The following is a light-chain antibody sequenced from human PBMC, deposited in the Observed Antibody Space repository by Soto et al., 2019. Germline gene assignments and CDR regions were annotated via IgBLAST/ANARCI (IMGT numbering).Light chain of an antibody. Sequence: DIHMTQSPSSLFASVGDRVTITCRASQDIDDFLAWFQQKPGKAPKPLIYAASNLRWGVPSRFSVTGSGTDFTLTISSLQPEDIATYYCQQYNDYPLTFGGGTKVEI. CDR3: QQYNDYPLT. CDR2: AAS. CDR1: QDIDDF. J-gene: IGKJ4*01. V-gene: IGKV1-16*01.